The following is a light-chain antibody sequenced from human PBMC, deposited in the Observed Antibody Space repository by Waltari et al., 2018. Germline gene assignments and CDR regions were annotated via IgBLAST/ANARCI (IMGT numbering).Light chain of an antibody. CDR2: GAF. J-gene: IGKJ5*01. CDR1: QSMASNS. CDR3: QQYRFPPFT. Sequence: IVLTQSPDTLSLSPGERATLSCKASQSMASNSLAWYQQTPGQAPRLLSYGAFTRATCMPDRFRGDGSWTGFTLTISRLEPEDFAVYYCQQYRFPPFTFGQGTRLYIK. V-gene: IGKV3-20*01.